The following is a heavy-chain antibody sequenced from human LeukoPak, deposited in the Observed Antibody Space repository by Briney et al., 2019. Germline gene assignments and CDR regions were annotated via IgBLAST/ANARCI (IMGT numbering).Heavy chain of an antibody. CDR2: IWYDGSHK. CDR3: AREYRSGWTGLGY. CDR1: GFTVSSSY. D-gene: IGHD6-19*01. Sequence: PGGSLRLSCAASGFTVSSSYMSWVRQAPGKGLEWVAVIWYDGSHKYYADSVKGRFTISRDNSKNTLYLEMNSLSAEDTAVYYCAREYRSGWTGLGYWGQGILVTVSS. V-gene: IGHV3-33*08. J-gene: IGHJ4*02.